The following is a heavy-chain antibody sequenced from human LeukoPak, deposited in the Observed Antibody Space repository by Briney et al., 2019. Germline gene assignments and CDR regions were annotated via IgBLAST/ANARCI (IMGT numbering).Heavy chain of an antibody. CDR1: GFTFSSYG. CDR3: AKDFGSLLVVVAANLDAFDI. J-gene: IGHJ3*02. CDR2: IRDDGSNK. Sequence: GGSLRLSCAASGFTFSSYGMHWVRQAPGKGLEWVAFIRDDGSNKDYADSVKGRFTISRDNSKNTLYLQMSSLRAEDTAVYYCAKDFGSLLVVVAANLDAFDIWGQGTMVTVSS. V-gene: IGHV3-30*02. D-gene: IGHD2-15*01.